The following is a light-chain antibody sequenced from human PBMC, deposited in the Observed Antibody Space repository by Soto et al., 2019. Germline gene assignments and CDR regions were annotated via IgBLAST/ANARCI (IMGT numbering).Light chain of an antibody. CDR3: QHYYGSSWT. CDR2: KAS. V-gene: IGKV1-5*03. J-gene: IGKJ1*01. CDR1: QNIGNW. Sequence: DIQMTQSSSTLSASVGDRVTITCRASQNIGNWLAWFQHKPGKAPQVLIYKASNLENGVPSRFSGSGSGTEFTLTISSLQSDDFATYYCQHYYGSSWTFGQGTKVEVK.